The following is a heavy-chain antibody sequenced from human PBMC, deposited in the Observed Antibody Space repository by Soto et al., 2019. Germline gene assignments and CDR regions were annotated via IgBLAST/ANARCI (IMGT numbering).Heavy chain of an antibody. CDR3: AREDSIIIPAVSDF. Sequence: GGSLRLSCTVSGFAFNNYGINWVRQAPGKGLEWVSSISKSDYTYYSDSVKGRFTISRDNAKNSVSLQMNTLRVEDTAVYYCAREDSIIIPAVSDFWGQGTLVSVS. D-gene: IGHD2-2*01. CDR1: GFAFNNYG. V-gene: IGHV3-21*01. J-gene: IGHJ4*02. CDR2: ISKSDYT.